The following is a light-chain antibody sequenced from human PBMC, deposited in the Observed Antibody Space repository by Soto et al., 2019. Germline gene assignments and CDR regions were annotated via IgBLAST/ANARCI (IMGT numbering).Light chain of an antibody. Sequence: QCALTQPPSASGTPGQRVTISCSGSSSNIGSNTVNWYQQVPGTAPKLLIYSNNRRPSGVPDRFSGSKSGTSASLAISGLQSEDEADYYCAAWDDSLSGTYVFGTGTKVTVL. V-gene: IGLV1-44*01. J-gene: IGLJ1*01. CDR3: AAWDDSLSGTYV. CDR1: SSNIGSNT. CDR2: SNN.